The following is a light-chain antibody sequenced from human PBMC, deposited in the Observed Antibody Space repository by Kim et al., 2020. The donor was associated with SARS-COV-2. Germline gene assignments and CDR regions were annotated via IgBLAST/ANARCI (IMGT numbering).Light chain of an antibody. V-gene: IGLV1-40*01. CDR3: QSYDRSLSGSV. J-gene: IGLJ2*01. CDR2: GYT. CDR1: SSNIGAYYE. Sequence: VTYSSHVTSSNIGAYYEVHWYARLPGRAPKRLIHGYTIRPSGVPDRFSGSKSGPSASLDITGRQAENEAVYYCQSYDRSLSGSVFGGGTQLSVL.